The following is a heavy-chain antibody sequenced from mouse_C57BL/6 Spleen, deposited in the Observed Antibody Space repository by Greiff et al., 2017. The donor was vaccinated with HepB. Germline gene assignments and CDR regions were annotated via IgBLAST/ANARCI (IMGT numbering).Heavy chain of an antibody. V-gene: IGHV1-82*01. CDR2: IYPGDGDT. Sequence: VKLQQSGPELVKPGASVKISCKASGYAFSSSWMNWVKQRPGKGLEWIGRIYPGDGDTNYNGKFKGKATLTADKSSSTAYMQLSSLTSEDSAVYFCARAVRTSMDYWGQGTSVTVSS. J-gene: IGHJ4*01. CDR1: GYAFSSSW. CDR3: ARAVRTSMDY.